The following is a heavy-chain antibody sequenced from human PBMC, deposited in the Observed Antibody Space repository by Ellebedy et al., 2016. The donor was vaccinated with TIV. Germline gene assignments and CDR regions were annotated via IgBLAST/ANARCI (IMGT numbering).Heavy chain of an antibody. J-gene: IGHJ6*03. Sequence: SETLSLXCTVSGGSISSGGYYWSWIRQHPGKGLEWIGYIYYSGSTYYNPSLKSRVTISVDTSKNQFSLKLSSVTAADTAVYYCARNSGYSSSVYYYYYMDVWGKGTTVTVSS. CDR3: ARNSGYSSSVYYYYYMDV. CDR1: GGSISSGGYY. D-gene: IGHD6-6*01. CDR2: IYYSGST. V-gene: IGHV4-31*03.